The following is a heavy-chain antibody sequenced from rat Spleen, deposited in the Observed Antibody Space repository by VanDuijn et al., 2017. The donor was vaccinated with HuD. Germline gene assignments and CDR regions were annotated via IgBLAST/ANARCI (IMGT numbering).Heavy chain of an antibody. V-gene: IGHV5-29*01. Sequence: EVQLVESGGGLVQPGRSLRLSCVASGFTFSNYDMVWVRQAPTKGLKWVASISYDGSTPYYRDSVKGRLTISRDNAKSTLYLQMDSLRSEDTATYYCTRGYYFDYWGQGVMVTVSS. CDR3: TRGYYFDY. CDR2: ISYDGSTP. CDR1: GFTFSNYD. J-gene: IGHJ2*01.